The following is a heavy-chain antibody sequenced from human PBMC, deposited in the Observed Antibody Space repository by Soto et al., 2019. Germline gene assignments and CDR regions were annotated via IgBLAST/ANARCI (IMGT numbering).Heavy chain of an antibody. CDR2: IYWDDDK. CDR3: AHRRSGDVMT. J-gene: IGHJ5*02. D-gene: IGHD3-10*01. Sequence: QITLQESGPTLVKPTQTLTLTCTFSGFSLTTTGMRVGWIRQPPGKAPELLALIYWDDDKRYAPSMKSRLTITKDTSRNQVVLTMINMDTVDTATYYCAHRRSGDVMTWGQGTLVTVSS. V-gene: IGHV2-5*05. CDR1: GFSLTTTGMR.